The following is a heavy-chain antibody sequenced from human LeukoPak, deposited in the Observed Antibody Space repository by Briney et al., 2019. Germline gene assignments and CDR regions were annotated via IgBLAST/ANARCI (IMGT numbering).Heavy chain of an antibody. CDR2: ISSSSSYI. CDR3: ARERPSIVVVVAATLDY. J-gene: IGHJ4*02. D-gene: IGHD2-15*01. CDR1: GFTFSSYS. Sequence: PGGSLRLSCAASGFTFSSYSMNWVRQAPGEGLEWVSSISSSSSYIYYADSVKGRFTISRDNAKNSQYLQMNSLRAEDTAVYYCARERPSIVVVVAATLDYWDQGTLVTVSS. V-gene: IGHV3-21*01.